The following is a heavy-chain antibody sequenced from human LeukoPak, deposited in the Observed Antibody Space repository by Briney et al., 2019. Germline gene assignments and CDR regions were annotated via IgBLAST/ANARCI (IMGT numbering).Heavy chain of an antibody. J-gene: IGHJ4*02. Sequence: PGRSQRLSCTASGFTFTSYAMHWLRQAPGKGLEWVAVISYDGSNKYFADSVKGRFTISRDNSKNTLYLQMNSLRTEDTAMYYCERADGSGSYYSVPFDWGQGTLVTVSS. CDR2: ISYDGSNK. CDR1: GFTFTSYA. D-gene: IGHD3-10*01. V-gene: IGHV3-30*04. CDR3: ERADGSGSYYSVPFD.